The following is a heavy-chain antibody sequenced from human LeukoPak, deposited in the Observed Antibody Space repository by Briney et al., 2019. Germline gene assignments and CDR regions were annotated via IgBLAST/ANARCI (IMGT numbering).Heavy chain of an antibody. CDR3: ARERCCSTSCYPRLDY. Sequence: ASVKVSCKASGYTFTSYAISWVRQAPGQGLEWMGWISAYNGNTNYAQKLQGRVTMTTDTSTSTAYMELRSLRSDDAAVYYCARERCCSTSCYPRLDYWGQGTLVTVSS. J-gene: IGHJ4*02. CDR1: GYTFTSYA. V-gene: IGHV1-18*01. D-gene: IGHD2-2*01. CDR2: ISAYNGNT.